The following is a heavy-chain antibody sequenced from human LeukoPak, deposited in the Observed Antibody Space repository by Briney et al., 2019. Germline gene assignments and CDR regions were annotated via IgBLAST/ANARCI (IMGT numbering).Heavy chain of an antibody. CDR2: IKQDGSEK. CDR1: GFTFSSYW. Sequence: GGSLRLPCAASGFTFSSYWMSWVRQAPGKGLEWAANIKQDGSEKYYVDSVKGRFTISRDNAKNSLYLQMNSLRAEDTAVYYCARDRGYDYVWGSYRYTGAFDIWGQGTMVTVSS. J-gene: IGHJ3*02. CDR3: ARDRGYDYVWGSYRYTGAFDI. D-gene: IGHD3-16*02. V-gene: IGHV3-7*01.